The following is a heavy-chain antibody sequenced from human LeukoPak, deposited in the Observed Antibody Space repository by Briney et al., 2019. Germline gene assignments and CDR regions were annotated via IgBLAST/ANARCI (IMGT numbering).Heavy chain of an antibody. CDR1: GGSISSSNYY. Sequence: PSETLSLTCSVSGGSISSSNYYWGWIRQPPGKGLEWIGSIYYSGSTYYSPSLQSRVTISVDRSKNQFSLKLSSVTAADTSVHYCARQRSLGWRIDAFDIWGQGTLVTVSS. CDR3: ARQRSLGWRIDAFDI. CDR2: IYYSGST. D-gene: IGHD6-19*01. V-gene: IGHV4-39*01. J-gene: IGHJ3*02.